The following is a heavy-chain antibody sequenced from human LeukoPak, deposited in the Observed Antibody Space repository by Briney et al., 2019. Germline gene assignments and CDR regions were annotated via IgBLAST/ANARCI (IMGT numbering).Heavy chain of an antibody. Sequence: PGRSLRLSCAASGFTFSSYAMSWVRQAPGKGLVWVSRINGDGSTTTYVDSVKGRFTISRDNAKNTVYLQMNSLRVDDTAVYYCATVRSGSWDWFDPWGQGTLVTVSS. CDR3: ATVRSGSWDWFDP. J-gene: IGHJ5*02. CDR1: GFTFSSYA. D-gene: IGHD3-10*01. CDR2: INGDGSTT. V-gene: IGHV3-74*01.